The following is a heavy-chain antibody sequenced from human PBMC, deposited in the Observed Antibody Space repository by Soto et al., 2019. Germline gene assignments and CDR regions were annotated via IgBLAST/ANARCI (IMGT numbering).Heavy chain of an antibody. CDR2: TDPSDSYT. V-gene: IGHV5-10-1*01. CDR3: ARPGVGATTDYYYGMDV. Sequence: GESLKISCKGSGYSFTSYWISWVRQMPGKGLEWMGRTDPSDSYTNYSPSFQGHVTISADKSISTAYLQWSSLKASDTAMYYCARPGVGATTDYYYGMDVWGQGTTVTVSS. CDR1: GYSFTSYW. J-gene: IGHJ6*02. D-gene: IGHD1-26*01.